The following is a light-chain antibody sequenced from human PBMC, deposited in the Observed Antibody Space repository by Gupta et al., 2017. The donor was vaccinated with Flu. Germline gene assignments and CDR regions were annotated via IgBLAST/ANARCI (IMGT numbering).Light chain of an antibody. CDR2: AAS. CDR1: QSIKNY. J-gene: IGKJ1*01. CDR3: QQMNSTPWM. V-gene: IGKV1-39*01. Sequence: DIQMTQSPSSLSASVGDRVTITCRASQSIKNYLNWYQQKPGKAPKLLIYAASKLQSGVPSRFSGSGFGTDFTLTISKRQPEDFANYYCQQMNSTPWMFGQGTNVEIK.